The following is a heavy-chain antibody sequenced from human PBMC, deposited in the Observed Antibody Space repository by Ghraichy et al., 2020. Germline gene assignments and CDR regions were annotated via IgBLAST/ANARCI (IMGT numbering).Heavy chain of an antibody. CDR1: GFTFSTYS. Sequence: GGSLRLSCAASGFTFSTYSMNWVRQAPGMGLEWVSSISSSSSYIYYADSVKGRFTISRDNAKNSLYLQMNSLRAEDTAVYYCARDNPTGGSGYDLNWFDPWGQVTLVTVSS. CDR3: ARDNPTGGSGYDLNWFDP. D-gene: IGHD5-12*01. V-gene: IGHV3-21*01. CDR2: ISSSSSYI. J-gene: IGHJ5*02.